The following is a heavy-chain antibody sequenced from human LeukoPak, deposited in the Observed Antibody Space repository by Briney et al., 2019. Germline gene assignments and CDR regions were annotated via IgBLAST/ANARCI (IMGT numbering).Heavy chain of an antibody. CDR3: AGRGDGNLYYFDH. Sequence: GGSPRLSCVASGFTFSNYGMHWVRQAPGKGLEWVANIKQDGGEKYYVDSVKGRFTISRDNAKNSLYLQMNSLRPEDTAVYYCAGRGDGNLYYFDHWGQGTLVTASS. D-gene: IGHD5-24*01. J-gene: IGHJ4*02. V-gene: IGHV3-7*04. CDR2: IKQDGGEK. CDR1: GFTFSNYG.